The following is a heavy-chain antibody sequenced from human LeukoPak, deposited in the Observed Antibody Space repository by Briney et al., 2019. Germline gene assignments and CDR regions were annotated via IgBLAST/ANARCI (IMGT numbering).Heavy chain of an antibody. CDR3: AELGITMIGGV. Sequence: GGSLRLSCAASGFRISTYAMYWVRQAPGKGLEWVSAFSGGDGPTYYADSVKGRFTISRDNAKNSLYLQMNSLRAEDTAVYYCAELGITMIGGVWGKGTTVTISS. J-gene: IGHJ6*04. CDR1: GFRISTYA. V-gene: IGHV3-48*03. CDR2: FSGGDGPT. D-gene: IGHD3-10*02.